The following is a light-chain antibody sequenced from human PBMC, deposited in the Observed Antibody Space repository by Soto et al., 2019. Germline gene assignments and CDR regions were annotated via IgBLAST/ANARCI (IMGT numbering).Light chain of an antibody. V-gene: IGKV3-20*01. J-gene: IGKJ1*01. Sequence: EIVLTQSPGTLSLSPGARVPLSCRASQSVSSSYLAWYQQKPGQAPRLLIYGASSRATGIPDRFSGSGSGTDFTLTISRLEPEDFAVYYCQQYGSSLWTFGQGTKVDIK. CDR1: QSVSSSY. CDR2: GAS. CDR3: QQYGSSLWT.